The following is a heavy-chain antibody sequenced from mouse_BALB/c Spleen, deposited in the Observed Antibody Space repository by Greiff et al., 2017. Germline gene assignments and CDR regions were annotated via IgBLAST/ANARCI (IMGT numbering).Heavy chain of an antibody. Sequence: EVQLQESGAELVKPGASVKLSCTASGFTIKDTYMNWVKQRPEQGLEWIGRIDPANGNTKYDPKFQGKATITADTSSNTAYLQLSSLTSEDTAVYYCAPYYDYGAYWGQGTLVTVSA. J-gene: IGHJ3*01. V-gene: IGHV14-3*02. D-gene: IGHD2-4*01. CDR1: GFTIKDTY. CDR3: APYYDYGAY. CDR2: IDPANGNT.